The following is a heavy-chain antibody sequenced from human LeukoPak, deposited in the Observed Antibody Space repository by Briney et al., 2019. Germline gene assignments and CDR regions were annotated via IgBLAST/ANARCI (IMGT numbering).Heavy chain of an antibody. CDR3: ATETSRTDYIHY. V-gene: IGHV1-2*02. Sequence: ASVKVSFTASGYSFIVHYIHWMRHAPGQGLEWMGWIYGNSAATNYAQTFQGRVTMARDMSVTTVYMDLGRLTSDDTAVYYCATETSRTDYIHYCGQGTLGTVSS. CDR2: IYGNSAAT. CDR1: GYSFIVHY. J-gene: IGHJ1*01.